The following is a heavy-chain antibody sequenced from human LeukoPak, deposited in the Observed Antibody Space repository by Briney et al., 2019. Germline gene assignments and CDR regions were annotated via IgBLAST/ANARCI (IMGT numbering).Heavy chain of an antibody. CDR3: ARGDGGYYYGMDV. CDR2: ISGSGSTI. J-gene: IGHJ6*02. CDR1: GFTLNRYE. V-gene: IGHV3-48*03. D-gene: IGHD5-24*01. Sequence: GGSLRLSCAASGFTLNRYEMNWVRQAPGKGLEWVSYISGSGSTIYYADSVKGRFTISRDNAKNSLYLQMNSLRAEDTAVYYCARGDGGYYYGMDVWGRGTTVTVSS.